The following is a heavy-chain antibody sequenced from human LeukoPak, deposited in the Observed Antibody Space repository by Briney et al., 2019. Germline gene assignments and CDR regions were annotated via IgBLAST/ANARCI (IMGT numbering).Heavy chain of an antibody. D-gene: IGHD1-26*01. J-gene: IGHJ3*02. V-gene: IGHV3-21*01. Sequence: PGGSLRLSCAASGFTFSSYSMNWVRRAPGKGLEWVSSISSSSDYIYYADSLKGRFTISRDNAKNSPYLQMNSLRAEDTAVYYCAREEGGAGLYGFDIWGQGTMVTVSS. CDR1: GFTFSSYS. CDR2: ISSSSDYI. CDR3: AREEGGAGLYGFDI.